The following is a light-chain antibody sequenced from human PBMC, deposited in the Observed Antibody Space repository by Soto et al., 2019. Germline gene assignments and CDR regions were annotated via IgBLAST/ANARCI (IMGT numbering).Light chain of an antibody. CDR2: DAS. V-gene: IGKV3-11*02. CDR3: QQYAASPLT. Sequence: EIVLTQSPATLSLSPGERATLSCRGSQSVSSYLAWYQQKPGQAPRLLIYDASNRATGIPARFSGSGSGRDFTLTISGLEPEDFAVYYCQQYAASPLTFGGGTKVDIK. J-gene: IGKJ4*01. CDR1: QSVSSY.